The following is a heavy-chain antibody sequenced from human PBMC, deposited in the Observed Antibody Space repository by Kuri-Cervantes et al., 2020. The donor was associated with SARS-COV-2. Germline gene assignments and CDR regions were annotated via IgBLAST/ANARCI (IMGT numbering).Heavy chain of an antibody. CDR2: INPNGGGT. J-gene: IGHJ4*02. V-gene: IGHV1-2*02. CDR1: GYTFTDYY. Sequence: ASGKVSGKASGYTFTDYYIHWVRQAPGQGLEWMGWINPNGGGTDYAQKFQGRVTMTRGTSITTAYMELSRLRFDDTAVYYCARVRQNDFQAFDYWGQGTLVTVSS. D-gene: IGHD3-3*01. CDR3: ARVRQNDFQAFDY.